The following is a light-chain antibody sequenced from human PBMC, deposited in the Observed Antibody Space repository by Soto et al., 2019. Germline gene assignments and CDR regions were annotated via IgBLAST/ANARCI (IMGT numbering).Light chain of an antibody. V-gene: IGLV1-44*01. Sequence: QSVLTQPPSASGTPGQRVTISCSGSSSNIGRDTVNWYQLLPGTAPKLLIYSNNQRPSGVPDRFSGSKSGTSASLAISGLQSEDEADYYCAARDGSLKGWMFGGGTKLTVL. CDR1: SSNIGRDT. CDR2: SNN. CDR3: AARDGSLKGWM. J-gene: IGLJ3*02.